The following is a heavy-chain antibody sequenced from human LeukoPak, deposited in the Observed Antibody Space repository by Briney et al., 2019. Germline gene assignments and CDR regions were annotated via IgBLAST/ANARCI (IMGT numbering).Heavy chain of an antibody. V-gene: IGHV1-18*01. CDR2: ISAYNGHT. D-gene: IGHD3-22*01. J-gene: IGHJ4*02. CDR3: ARDSSGFPRDASDY. CDR1: GYTSTNYG. Sequence: ASVKVSCKASGYTSTNYGINWVRQAPGQGLEWMGWISAYNGHTNYAQNLQGRVTMTTDTSTSTAYMELRSLRSDDTAVYFCARDSSGFPRDASDYWGQGTLVTVSS.